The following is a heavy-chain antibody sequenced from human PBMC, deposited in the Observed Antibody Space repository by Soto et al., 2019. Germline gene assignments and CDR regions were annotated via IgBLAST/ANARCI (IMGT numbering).Heavy chain of an antibody. CDR3: ARDIHKWNDPAVERVPQDS. J-gene: IGHJ4*02. V-gene: IGHV3-53*01. CDR1: GFTVSSNY. CDR2: IYSGGST. Sequence: GGSLRLSCAASGFTVSSNYMYWVRQAPGKGLERVSVIYSGGSTYYADSVKGRFTISRDNSKNTLYLQMDSLRAEDTAVYYCARDIHKWNDPAVERVPQDSWGQGTLVTVSS. D-gene: IGHD1-20*01.